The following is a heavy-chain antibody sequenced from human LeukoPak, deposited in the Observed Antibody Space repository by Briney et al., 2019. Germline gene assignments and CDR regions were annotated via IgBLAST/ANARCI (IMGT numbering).Heavy chain of an antibody. CDR2: IHSNGGEI. Sequence: ASVKVSCQTYGYIFTDYFIHWVRQAPGQGLEWMGRIHSNGGEIMYAQNFLDRLTMTRDTSVDTAYMELTRLTSDDTAVYYCARDLHSTPHWELDYWGQGTLVTVSS. CDR1: GYIFTDYF. D-gene: IGHD1-26*01. J-gene: IGHJ4*02. CDR3: ARDLHSTPHWELDY. V-gene: IGHV1-2*06.